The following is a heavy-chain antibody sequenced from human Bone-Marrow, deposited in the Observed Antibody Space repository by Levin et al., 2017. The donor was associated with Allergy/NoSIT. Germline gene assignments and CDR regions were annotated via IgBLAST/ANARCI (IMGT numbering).Heavy chain of an antibody. CDR1: GFAFNNYG. J-gene: IGHJ4*02. D-gene: IGHD3-10*01. CDR2: TSFDGRKE. Sequence: AGGSLRLSCAASGFAFNNYGMHWVRQAPGQGLEWVAVTSFDGRKEYHAESVKGRFTISRDNSKKTLFLQMNDLRVDDTAVYYCAKERGYMVRGVIMTQGTDYWGQGTLVTVSS. V-gene: IGHV3-30*18. CDR3: AKERGYMVRGVIMTQGTDY.